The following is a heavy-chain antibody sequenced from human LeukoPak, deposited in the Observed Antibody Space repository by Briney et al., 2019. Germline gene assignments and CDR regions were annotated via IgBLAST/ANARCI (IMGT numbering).Heavy chain of an antibody. CDR2: ISGDGDLT. J-gene: IGHJ6*02. CDR1: GFTFGTYA. D-gene: IGHD1-1*01. CDR3: AKATTRGGTSNYYYGMDV. V-gene: IGHV3-23*01. Sequence: GGSLRFSCEASGFTFGTYAMTWVRQGPGKRLEWVSVISGDGDLTYYTNSVKGRFTISRDNSKNTLYLQMNSLRADDTALYYCAKATTRGGTSNYYYGMDVWGHGTTVTVSS.